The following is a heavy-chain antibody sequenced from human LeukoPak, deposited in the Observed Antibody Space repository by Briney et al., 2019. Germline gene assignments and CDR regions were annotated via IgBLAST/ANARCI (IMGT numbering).Heavy chain of an antibody. J-gene: IGHJ4*02. D-gene: IGHD2-2*01. CDR2: ISYDGSNK. V-gene: IGHV3-30*18. Sequence: PGGSLRLSCAASGFTFSSYGMHWVRQAPGKGLEWVAVISYDGSNKYYADSVKGRFTISRDNSKNTLYLQMNGLRAEDTALYYCAKDRPQYCTSVSCYVFDYWGQGTLVTVSS. CDR1: GFTFSSYG. CDR3: AKDRPQYCTSVSCYVFDY.